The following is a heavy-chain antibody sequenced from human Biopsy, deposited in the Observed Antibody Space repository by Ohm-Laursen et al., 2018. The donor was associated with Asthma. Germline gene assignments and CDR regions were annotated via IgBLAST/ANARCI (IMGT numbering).Heavy chain of an antibody. V-gene: IGHV3-30*18. J-gene: IGHJ6*02. D-gene: IGHD3-3*01. CDR3: AKDTEGRYDFWSGLSYNYYGMDV. CDR2: ISYDGSNK. CDR1: GFSFREFV. Sequence: RSLRLSCTASGFSFREFVMYWVRQAPGKGLEWVAVISYDGSNKYYADSVKGRFTISRDNSKNTLYLQMNSLRAEDTAVYYCAKDTEGRYDFWSGLSYNYYGMDVWGQGTTVTVSS.